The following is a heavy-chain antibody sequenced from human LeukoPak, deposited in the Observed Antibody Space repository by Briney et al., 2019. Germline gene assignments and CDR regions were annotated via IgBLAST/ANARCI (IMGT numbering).Heavy chain of an antibody. D-gene: IGHD3-22*01. J-gene: IGHJ4*02. CDR2: ISGSGGST. CDR1: GFTFSSYA. CDR3: AKGRSSGYYYEGYFDY. V-gene: IGHV3-23*01. Sequence: GGSLRLSCAASGFTFSSYAMSWVRQAPGKGLEWVSAISGSGGSTYYADSVKGRFTISRGNSKNTLYLQMNSLRAEDTAVYYCAKGRSSGYYYEGYFDYWGQGTLVTVSS.